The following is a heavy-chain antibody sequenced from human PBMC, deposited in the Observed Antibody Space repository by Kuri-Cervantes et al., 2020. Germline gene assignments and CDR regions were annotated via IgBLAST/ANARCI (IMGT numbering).Heavy chain of an antibody. CDR3: ARDWTLLWFGELLSTPCYYYGMDV. D-gene: IGHD3-10*01. CDR1: GFTFSSYG. CDR2: IWYDGSNK. Sequence: GGSLRLSCAASGFTFSSYGMHWVRQAPGKGLEWVAVIWYDGSNKYYADSVKGRFTISRDNSKNTLYLQMNSLRAEDTAVYYCARDWTLLWFGELLSTPCYYYGMDVWGQGTTVTVYS. J-gene: IGHJ6*02. V-gene: IGHV3-33*01.